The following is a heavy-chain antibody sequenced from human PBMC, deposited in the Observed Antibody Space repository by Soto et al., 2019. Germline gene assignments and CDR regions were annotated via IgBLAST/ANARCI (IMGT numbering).Heavy chain of an antibody. V-gene: IGHV3-11*06. D-gene: IGHD3-10*01. CDR3: ARDSPITMVRGVIINAFDI. CDR1: GFTFSDYY. Sequence: GSLRLSCAASGFTFSDYYMSWIRQAPGKGLEWVSYISSSSSYTNYADSVKGRFTISRDNAKNSLYLQMNSLRAEDTAVYYCARDSPITMVRGVIINAFDIWGQGTMVT. CDR2: ISSSSSYT. J-gene: IGHJ3*02.